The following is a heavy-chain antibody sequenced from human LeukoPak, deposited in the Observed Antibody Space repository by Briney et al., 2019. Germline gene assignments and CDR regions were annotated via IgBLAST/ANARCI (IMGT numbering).Heavy chain of an antibody. V-gene: IGHV3-74*01. J-gene: IGHJ3*02. CDR1: GFTFSSYW. Sequence: GGSLRLSCAASGFTFSSYWMHWVRQAPGKGLVRVSRINSDGSDTRYADSVKGRFTISRDNAKNTLSLQMNSLRVEDTAVYFCARGGSPPEALGDAFDIWGQGTMVTVSS. CDR3: ARGGSPPEALGDAFDI. CDR2: INSDGSDT. D-gene: IGHD1-26*01.